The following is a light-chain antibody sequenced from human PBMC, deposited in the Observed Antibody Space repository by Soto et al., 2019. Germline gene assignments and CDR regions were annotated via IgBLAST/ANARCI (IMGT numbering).Light chain of an antibody. CDR2: DNN. CDR1: SSNIGNNY. V-gene: IGLV1-51*01. CDR3: GTWDSSPSVV. J-gene: IGLJ2*01. Sequence: QSVLTQPPSVSAAPGQKVTISCSGSSSNIGNNYVSWYQQLPGTAPKLLIYDNNKRPSGIPDRFSDSKSGTSATLGVTGLQTGNEAEYYCGTWDSSPSVVFGGGTKLTVL.